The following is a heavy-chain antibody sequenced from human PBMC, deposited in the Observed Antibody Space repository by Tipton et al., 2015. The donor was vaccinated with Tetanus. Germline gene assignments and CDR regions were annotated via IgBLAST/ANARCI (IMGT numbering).Heavy chain of an antibody. CDR2: VKSKADGGTT. CDR3: YTLGVVGSGRRVDY. CDR1: GIIFTNAW. D-gene: IGHD2-2*02. V-gene: IGHV3-15*07. J-gene: IGHJ4*02. Sequence: SLRLSCAASGIIFTNAWMNWVRQAPGKGLEWVGRVKSKADGGTTDYAAPVKGRFSISRDDSKSTLYLQMNSLITGDTDVYFCYTLGVVGSGRRVDYWGRGALVPVSS.